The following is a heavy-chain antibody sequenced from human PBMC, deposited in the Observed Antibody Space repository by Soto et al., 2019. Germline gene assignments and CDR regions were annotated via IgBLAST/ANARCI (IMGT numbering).Heavy chain of an antibody. J-gene: IGHJ4*02. Sequence: QVQLQESGPGLLKPSQTLSLTCTVSGGSISSGYNYCSLIRQPPGKGLEWIAYIYYSGSTYYNPSLKSRVTISGDTSKSLSSLTLKSVTAADTAAYYCASTRCGYIFYDSWCQGNLVSVSS. CDR2: IYYSGST. V-gene: IGHV4-30-4*01. D-gene: IGHD1-1*01. CDR1: GGSISSGYNY. CDR3: ASTRCGYIFYDS.